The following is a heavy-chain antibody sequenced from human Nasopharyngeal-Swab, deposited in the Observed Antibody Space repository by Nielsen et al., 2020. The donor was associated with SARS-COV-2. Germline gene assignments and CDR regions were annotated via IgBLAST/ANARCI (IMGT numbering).Heavy chain of an antibody. Sequence: RQAPGKGLEWLGEINHSGSTNYNPSLKSRVTISVDTSKNQFSLKLSSVTAADTAVYYCARGRIYYDSSGYRRNWFDPWGQGTLVTVSS. CDR2: INHSGST. J-gene: IGHJ5*02. CDR3: ARGRIYYDSSGYRRNWFDP. V-gene: IGHV4-34*01. D-gene: IGHD3-22*01.